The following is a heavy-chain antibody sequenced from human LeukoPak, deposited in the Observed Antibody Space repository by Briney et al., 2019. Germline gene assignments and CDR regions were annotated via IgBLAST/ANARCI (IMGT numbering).Heavy chain of an antibody. J-gene: IGHJ4*02. Sequence: ASVKVSCKTSGGTFSSYAISWVRQAPGQGLEWMGGIIPISGTTNNAQKFQGRVTITADASTSTAYMELSSLRSEGTAVYYCARSAYTGGVFENWGQGTLVTVSS. CDR2: IIPISGTT. V-gene: IGHV1-69*13. D-gene: IGHD2-8*02. CDR1: GGTFSSYA. CDR3: ARSAYTGGVFEN.